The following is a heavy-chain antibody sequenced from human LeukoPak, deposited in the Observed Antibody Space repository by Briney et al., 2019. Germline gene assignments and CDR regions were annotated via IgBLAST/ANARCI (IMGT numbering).Heavy chain of an antibody. Sequence: SQTLSFTCAISGDSVSSNSAAWNWIRQSPSRGLEWLGRTYYRSKWYNDYAVSVKSRITINPDTSKNQFTLQLNSVTPEDTAVYYCARDRAYCSGGSCYSSGYYYYGMDVWGQGTTVTVSS. CDR2: TYYRSKWYN. D-gene: IGHD2-15*01. V-gene: IGHV6-1*01. J-gene: IGHJ6*02. CDR3: ARDRAYCSGGSCYSSGYYYYGMDV. CDR1: GDSVSSNSAA.